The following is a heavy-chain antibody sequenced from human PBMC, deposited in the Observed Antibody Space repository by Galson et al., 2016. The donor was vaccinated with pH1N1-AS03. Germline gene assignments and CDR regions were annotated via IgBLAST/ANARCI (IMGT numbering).Heavy chain of an antibody. V-gene: IGHV4-59*01. CDR2: FYYSGSA. Sequence: ETLSLTCVVSGDSMSGYWWNWIRQPPGKGLEWIGYFYYSGSANYNPSLKSRVTILLDKSKNQFSLELSSVTDADTAVYPCARGDTTFGGVINEFEVWGQGTKVTVSS. J-gene: IGHJ3*01. CDR3: ARGDTTFGGVINEFEV. CDR1: GDSMSGYW. D-gene: IGHD3-3*01.